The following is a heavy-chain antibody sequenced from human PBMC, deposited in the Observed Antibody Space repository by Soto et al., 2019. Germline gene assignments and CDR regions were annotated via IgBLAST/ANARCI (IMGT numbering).Heavy chain of an antibody. D-gene: IGHD6-19*01. CDR3: AKVVPGIVAVACPCYS. J-gene: IGHJ4*02. CDR1: GFTFSDYG. Sequence: QVQLVESGGGVVQPGMSLRLSCVASGFTFSDYGMHWVRQAPGKGLEWVAVISYNGGNIYYGDSVKGRFTISRDNSKNTLYLQMNSLRAEDTAVYYCAKVVPGIVAVACPCYSWGQGTLVTVSS. V-gene: IGHV3-30*18. CDR2: ISYNGGNI.